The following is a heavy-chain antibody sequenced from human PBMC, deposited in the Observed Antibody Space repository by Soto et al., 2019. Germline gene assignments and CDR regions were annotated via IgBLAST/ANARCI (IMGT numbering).Heavy chain of an antibody. CDR2: TRHDGSNT. D-gene: IGHD1-26*01. V-gene: IGHV3-33*01. CDR3: ARDGVGTTTYFGYFDY. Sequence: QVQLVESGGGVVQPGRSLRLSCAASGFNFRGYGMHWVRQAPGKGLERVAITRHDGSNTYYADFVRGRFTISRDNCKNTLYLQMNSLRVEDTAVYYCARDGVGTTTYFGYFDYWGQGTPITVSS. J-gene: IGHJ4*02. CDR1: GFNFRGYG.